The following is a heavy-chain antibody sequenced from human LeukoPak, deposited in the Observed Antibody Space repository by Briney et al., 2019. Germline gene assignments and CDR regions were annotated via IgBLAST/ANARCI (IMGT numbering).Heavy chain of an antibody. J-gene: IGHJ3*02. Sequence: SETLSLTCTVSGDSISSYYWSWIRQPPGKGLEWIAYIYYSGSTNYNPSLKSRVTISVDTSKNQFSLKLSSVTAADTAVYYCARAPWYSSTSDAFDIWGQGTMVTVSS. V-gene: IGHV4-59*12. CDR2: IYYSGST. CDR3: ARAPWYSSTSDAFDI. CDR1: GDSISSYY. D-gene: IGHD6-13*01.